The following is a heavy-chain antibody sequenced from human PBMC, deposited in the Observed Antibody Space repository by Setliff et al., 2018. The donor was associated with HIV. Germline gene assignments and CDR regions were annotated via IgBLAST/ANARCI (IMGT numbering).Heavy chain of an antibody. D-gene: IGHD2-21*01. CDR3: ARDPQRGDGYSFDY. CDR2: ISMSSHT. Sequence: GGSLRLSCAASGLIFSSYEMNWVRQAPGKGLEWVSYISMSSHTSVKGRFTISRDNPKNSLYLQMNSLTAEDTAVYYCARDPQRGDGYSFDYWGQGTLVTVSS. J-gene: IGHJ4*02. V-gene: IGHV3-48*03. CDR1: GLIFSSYE.